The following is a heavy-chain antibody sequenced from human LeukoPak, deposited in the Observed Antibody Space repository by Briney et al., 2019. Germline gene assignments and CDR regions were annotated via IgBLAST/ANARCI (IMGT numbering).Heavy chain of an antibody. J-gene: IGHJ4*02. CDR1: GFTFSSYE. Sequence: GGSLRLSCAASGFTFSSYEMNWVRQAPGKGLEWVSYISSSGSTIYYADSVKGRFTISRDNAKNSLYLQMNSLRAEDTAVYYCARESDYSSLDYWGQGTLVTVSS. D-gene: IGHD5-12*01. CDR3: ARESDYSSLDY. CDR2: ISSSGSTI. V-gene: IGHV3-48*03.